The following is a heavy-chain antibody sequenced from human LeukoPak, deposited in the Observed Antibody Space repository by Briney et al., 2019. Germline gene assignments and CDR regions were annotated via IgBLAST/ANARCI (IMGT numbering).Heavy chain of an antibody. J-gene: IGHJ4*02. Sequence: SGGSLRLSCAASGFTFSSYAMSWVRQAPGKGLEWVSSISGSGGSTYYVDSVKGRFTISRDNSKNTLYLQMNGLRADDTAVYYCATSSGGYCSSTSCYAHYWGQGTLVTVSS. CDR3: ATSSGGYCSSTSCYAHY. CDR2: ISGSGGST. CDR1: GFTFSSYA. D-gene: IGHD2-2*01. V-gene: IGHV3-23*01.